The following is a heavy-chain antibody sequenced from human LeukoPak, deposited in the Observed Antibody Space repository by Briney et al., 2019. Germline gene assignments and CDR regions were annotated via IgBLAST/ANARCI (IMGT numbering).Heavy chain of an antibody. D-gene: IGHD3-3*01. CDR2: ISAYNGNT. CDR3: ARDQDYDFWSGYGWFDP. CDR1: GYTFTSYG. J-gene: IGHJ5*02. Sequence: ASVKVSCKASGYTFTSYGISWVRQAPGQGLEWMGWISAYNGNTNYAQRLQGRVTMTTDTSTSTAYMELRSLRSDDTAVYYCARDQDYDFWSGYGWFDPWGQGTLVTVSS. V-gene: IGHV1-18*01.